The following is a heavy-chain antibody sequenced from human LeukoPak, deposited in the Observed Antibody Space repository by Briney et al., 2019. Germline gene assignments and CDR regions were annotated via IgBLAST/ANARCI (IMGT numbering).Heavy chain of an antibody. V-gene: IGHV4-59*01. CDR3: ARGNWNAYYYYMDV. Sequence: SETLSLTCTVSGGSISSYYWSWIRQPPGKGLEWIGYIYYSGSTNYNPSLKSRVTISVDTSKNQFSLKLSSVTAADTAVYYCARGNWNAYYYYMDVWGKGTTVTVSS. CDR2: IYYSGST. D-gene: IGHD1-1*01. CDR1: GGSISSYY. J-gene: IGHJ6*03.